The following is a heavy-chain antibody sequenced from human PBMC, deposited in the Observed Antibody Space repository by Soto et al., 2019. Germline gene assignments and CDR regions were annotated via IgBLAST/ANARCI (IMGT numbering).Heavy chain of an antibody. CDR1: GFTFSSYG. CDR2: IWYDGSNK. Sequence: GRSLRLSCAASGFTFSSYGMHWVRQAPGKGLEWVAVIWYDGSNKHYADSVKGRFTISRDNSKNTLYLQMNSLRAEDTAVYYCARDSVVRGFDYWGQGTLVTV. J-gene: IGHJ4*02. D-gene: IGHD2-2*01. V-gene: IGHV3-33*01. CDR3: ARDSVVRGFDY.